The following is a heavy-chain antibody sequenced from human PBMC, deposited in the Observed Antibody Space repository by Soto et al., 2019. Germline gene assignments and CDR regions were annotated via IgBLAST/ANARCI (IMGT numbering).Heavy chain of an antibody. J-gene: IGHJ3*02. CDR2: IIPIFGTA. Sequence: QVQLVQSGAEVKKPGSSVKVSCKASGGTFSSYAISRVRQAPVQGLEWMGGIIPIFGTANYAQKFQGRVTITADKSTSTAYMELSSLRSEDTAVYYCARPTDRVYNWNFAAAFDIWVQGTMVTVSS. V-gene: IGHV1-69*06. D-gene: IGHD1-7*01. CDR1: GGTFSSYA. CDR3: ARPTDRVYNWNFAAAFDI.